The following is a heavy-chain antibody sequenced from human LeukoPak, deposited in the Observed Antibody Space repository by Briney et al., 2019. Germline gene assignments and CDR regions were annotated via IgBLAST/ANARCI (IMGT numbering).Heavy chain of an antibody. CDR3: ARRHRTYFDY. J-gene: IGHJ4*02. CDR2: IYHSGST. CDR1: GYSISSGYY. Sequence: PSETLSLTCAVSGYSISSGYYWGWIRQPPGKGLEWIGSIYHSGSTSYNPSLKSRVTISVDTYKNQFSLKLSSVTAADTAVYYCARRHRTYFDYWGQGTLVTVSS. D-gene: IGHD2-21*01. V-gene: IGHV4-38-2*01.